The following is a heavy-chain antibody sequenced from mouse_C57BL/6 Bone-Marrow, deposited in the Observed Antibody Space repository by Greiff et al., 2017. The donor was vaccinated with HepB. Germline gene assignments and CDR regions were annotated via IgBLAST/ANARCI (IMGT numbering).Heavy chain of an antibody. D-gene: IGHD4-1*01. CDR1: GFTFSDYY. CDR2: INYDGSST. V-gene: IGHV5-16*01. CDR3: ASLTDWYFDV. J-gene: IGHJ1*03. Sequence: EVKLMESEGGLVQPGSSMKLSCTASGFTFSDYYMAWVRQVPEKGLEWVANINYDGSSTYYLDSLKSRFIISRDNAKNILYLQMSSLKSEDTATYYCASLTDWYFDVWGTGTTVTVSS.